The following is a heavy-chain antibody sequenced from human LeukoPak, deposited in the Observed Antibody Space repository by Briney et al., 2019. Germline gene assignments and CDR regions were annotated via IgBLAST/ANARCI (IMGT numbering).Heavy chain of an antibody. V-gene: IGHV3-7*01. CDR2: IKQDGSEK. CDR3: ARVMITFGGVIVLFDY. J-gene: IGHJ4*02. Sequence: GGSLRLSCAASGFTFSSHWMSWVRQAPGKGLEWVANIKQDGSEKYYVDSVKGRFTISRDNAKNSLYLQMNSLRAEDTAVYYCARVMITFGGVIVLFDYWGQGTLVTVSS. D-gene: IGHD3-16*02. CDR1: GFTFSSHW.